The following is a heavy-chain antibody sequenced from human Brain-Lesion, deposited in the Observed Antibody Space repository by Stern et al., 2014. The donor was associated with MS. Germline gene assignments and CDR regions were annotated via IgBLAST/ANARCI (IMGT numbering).Heavy chain of an antibody. CDR1: GYIFTGYY. CDR3: ARDQRGITIFGVVTDYYYLGMDV. CDR2: INPTTGGT. J-gene: IGHJ6*02. Sequence: QVQLVQSGAEVKKPGASVNVSCKTSGYIFTGYYIHWVRQAPGQGLEWMAWINPTTGGTKYAQKFQGTAHMSRDTSISTAYVELSSLTSDDTAVYYCARDQRGITIFGVVTDYYYLGMDVWGQGTTVTVSS. V-gene: IGHV1-2*02. D-gene: IGHD3-3*01.